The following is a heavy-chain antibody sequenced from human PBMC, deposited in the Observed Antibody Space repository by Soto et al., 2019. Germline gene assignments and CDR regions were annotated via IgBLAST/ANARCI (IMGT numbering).Heavy chain of an antibody. CDR3: AIVAERIAAAGTFSY. CDR1: GYTFTSYG. Sequence: ASVKVSCKASGYTFTSYGFSWVRQVPGQGLEWMGWISAYNGNTNYAQKLQGRVTMTTDTSTSTAYMELRSLRSDDTAVYYCAIVAERIAAAGTFSYWGQGTLVTVSS. CDR2: ISAYNGNT. J-gene: IGHJ4*02. D-gene: IGHD6-13*01. V-gene: IGHV1-18*01.